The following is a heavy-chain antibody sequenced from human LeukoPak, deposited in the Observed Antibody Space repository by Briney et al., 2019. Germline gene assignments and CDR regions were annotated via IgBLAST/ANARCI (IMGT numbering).Heavy chain of an antibody. CDR3: ARDYSSGLDY. J-gene: IGHJ4*02. V-gene: IGHV3-7*01. CDR1: GFTFSYYW. CDR2: INQEGSDK. Sequence: GGSLRLSCAASGFTFSYYWTSWVRQAPGKGLEWVASINQEGSDKHYADSVRGRFTISRDNAKNSLYLQMNSLRAEDTALYYCARDYSSGLDYWGQGTLVTVSS. D-gene: IGHD6-19*01.